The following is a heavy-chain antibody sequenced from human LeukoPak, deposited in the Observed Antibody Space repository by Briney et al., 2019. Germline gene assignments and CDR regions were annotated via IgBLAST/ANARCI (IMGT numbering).Heavy chain of an antibody. CDR2: INPSGGST. V-gene: IGHV1-46*01. CDR3: ARAYYHDSSDYYFPRDY. J-gene: IGHJ4*02. Sequence: ASVKVSCKASGYTFTSYYMHWVRQAPGQGLEWMGIINPSGGSTTYAQKFQGRVTMTRDTSTSTVYMELSSLRSEDTAVYYCARAYYHDSSDYYFPRDYWGQGTLVTVSS. D-gene: IGHD3-22*01. CDR1: GYTFTSYY.